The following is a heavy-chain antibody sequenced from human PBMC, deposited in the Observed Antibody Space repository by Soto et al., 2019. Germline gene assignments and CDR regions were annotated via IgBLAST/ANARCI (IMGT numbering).Heavy chain of an antibody. CDR1: GGSINNYY. Sequence: SEILSLTCSVSGGSINNYYWTWIRQPPGMGLEWIGYVYYTGTTGYNPSLKSRVTISIDGSKNQISLKLSSVTAADTAFYYCARLGGYYHSLDTWGQGTLVTVSS. D-gene: IGHD3-22*01. CDR3: ARLGGYYHSLDT. CDR2: VYYTGTT. V-gene: IGHV4-59*08. J-gene: IGHJ5*02.